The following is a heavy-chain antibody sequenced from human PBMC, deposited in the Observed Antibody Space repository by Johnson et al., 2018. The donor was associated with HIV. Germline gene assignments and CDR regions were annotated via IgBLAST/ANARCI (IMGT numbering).Heavy chain of an antibody. D-gene: IGHD6-19*01. Sequence: QVQLVESGGGLVKPGGSLRLSCAASGFTLSDYYMSWVRQAPGKGLEWVSYISSRDSTIYYADSVKGRFTISRANAKNSLYLQMNSLRGEDTAVYYCARRRVAGDDAFDMWGQGTMVSVSS. CDR1: GFTLSDYY. V-gene: IGHV3-11*04. J-gene: IGHJ3*02. CDR3: ARRRVAGDDAFDM. CDR2: ISSRDSTI.